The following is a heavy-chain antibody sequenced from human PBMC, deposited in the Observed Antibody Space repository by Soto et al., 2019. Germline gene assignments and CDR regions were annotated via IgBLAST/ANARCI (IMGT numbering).Heavy chain of an antibody. CDR3: ARGPDYEGYFDY. J-gene: IGHJ4*02. Sequence: QVRLEQSEAEVKNPGSSVKVSCKASGGTFSNYAISWVRQAPGQGLEWMGVIILPFGTPNYAQTFQGRVTITADESMTTAYMELSGLRSEDTAVYYCARGPDYEGYFDYWGRGTLVTVSS. V-gene: IGHV1-69*12. CDR1: GGTFSNYA. D-gene: IGHD4-17*01. CDR2: IILPFGTP.